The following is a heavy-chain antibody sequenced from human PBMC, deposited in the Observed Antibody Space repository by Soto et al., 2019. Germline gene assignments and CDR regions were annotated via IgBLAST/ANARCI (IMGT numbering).Heavy chain of an antibody. Sequence: ASVKVSCKASGYTFTSYGISWVRQAPGQGLEWMGWISAYNGNTNYAQKLQGRVTMTTDTSTNTAYMELRSLRSDDTAVYYCARDVFLPRKYCSSTSCYSPGPFDPWGQGTLVTVSS. V-gene: IGHV1-18*01. CDR3: ARDVFLPRKYCSSTSCYSPGPFDP. D-gene: IGHD2-2*01. CDR1: GYTFTSYG. J-gene: IGHJ5*02. CDR2: ISAYNGNT.